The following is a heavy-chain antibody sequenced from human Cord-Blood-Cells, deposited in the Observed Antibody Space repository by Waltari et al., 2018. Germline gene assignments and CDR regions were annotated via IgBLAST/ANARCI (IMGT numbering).Heavy chain of an antibody. J-gene: IGHJ4*02. CDR2: IYSGGST. Sequence: EVQLVETGGGLIQPGGSLRLSCAASGFTVSSNYMSWVRQAPGKGRGWFLVIYSGGSTYYADSVKGRFTISRDNSKNTLYLQMNSLRAEDTAVYYCARDSGHLGELSYFDYWGQGTLVTVSS. D-gene: IGHD3-16*02. CDR1: GFTVSSNY. CDR3: ARDSGHLGELSYFDY. V-gene: IGHV3-53*02.